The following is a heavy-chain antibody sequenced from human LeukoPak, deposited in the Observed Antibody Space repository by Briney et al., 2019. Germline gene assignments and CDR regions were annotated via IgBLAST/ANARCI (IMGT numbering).Heavy chain of an antibody. J-gene: IGHJ4*02. CDR3: ARVRGSGWNECDY. V-gene: IGHV3-53*01. D-gene: IGHD6-19*01. CDR2: LYSDGRT. CDR1: GFSVSNNY. Sequence: GGSLRLSCAASGFSVSNNYMSWVRQAPGKGLEWISILYSDGRTFYADSVKGRLTISRDNSRNTLYLQMNSLRAEDTAVYYCARVRGSGWNECDYWGQGTLVIVSS.